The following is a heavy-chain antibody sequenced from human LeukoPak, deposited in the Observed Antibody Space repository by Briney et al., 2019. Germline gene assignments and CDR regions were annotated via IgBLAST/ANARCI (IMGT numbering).Heavy chain of an antibody. CDR2: ITSNGSQT. Sequence: GGSLRLSCAVSGLTFSNFKMNWVRQAPGKGLEWVSSITSNGSQTYYADALKGRFIISRDNVKNSLYLQMSSLRAEDTAVYYCTRAIRATGTDSWGQGTLVTVSS. D-gene: IGHD6-13*01. V-gene: IGHV3-21*01. J-gene: IGHJ5*01. CDR1: GLTFSNFK. CDR3: TRAIRATGTDS.